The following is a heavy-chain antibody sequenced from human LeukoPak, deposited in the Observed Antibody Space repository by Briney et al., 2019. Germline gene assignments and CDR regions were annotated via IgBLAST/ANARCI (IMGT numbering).Heavy chain of an antibody. CDR2: IKQDGSEK. J-gene: IGHJ4*02. CDR1: GFTFSSYW. V-gene: IGHV3-7*01. Sequence: GGSLRLSCAASGFTFSSYWMNWVRQAPGKGLEWVANIKQDGSEKYYVDSVKGRFTISRDNAKNSLYLQMNSLRAEDTAVYYCAQNPGIVGYRHGYFYWGQGTLVTVSS. D-gene: IGHD5-18*01. CDR3: AQNPGIVGYRHGYFY.